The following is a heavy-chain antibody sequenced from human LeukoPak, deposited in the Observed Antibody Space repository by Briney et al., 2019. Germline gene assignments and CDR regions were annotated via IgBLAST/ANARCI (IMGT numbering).Heavy chain of an antibody. D-gene: IGHD3-22*01. V-gene: IGHV4-59*01. CDR1: GGSISSYY. J-gene: IGHJ3*02. CDR3: ARGPYYYDSSGYLSSHAFDI. CDR2: IYYSGST. Sequence: PSETLSLTRTVSGGSISSYYWSWIRQPPGKGLEWIGYIYYSGSTNYNPSLKSRVTISVDTSKNQFSLKLSSVTAADTAVYYCARGPYYYDSSGYLSSHAFDIWGQGTMVTVSS.